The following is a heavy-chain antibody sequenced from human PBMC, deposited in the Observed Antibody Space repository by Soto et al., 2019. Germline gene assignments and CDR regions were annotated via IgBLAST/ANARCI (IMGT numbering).Heavy chain of an antibody. CDR3: AKDRREKNWYLDL. D-gene: IGHD1-26*01. V-gene: IGHV3-9*01. Sequence: EVQLVESGGGLGQPGTSLRLSCAASGFTFDDFAMHWVRQAPGKGLEWVAGINLNSRSIDYADSVKGRFIISRDNAKKSIYLQLNNLRTEDTAFYYCAKDRREKNWYLDLWGRGTLVVVSS. CDR2: INLNSRSI. CDR1: GFTFDDFA. J-gene: IGHJ2*01.